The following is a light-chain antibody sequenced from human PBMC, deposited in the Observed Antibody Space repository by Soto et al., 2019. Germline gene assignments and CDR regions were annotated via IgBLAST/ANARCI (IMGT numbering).Light chain of an antibody. J-gene: IGKJ2*01. CDR1: QSVASN. CDR2: GAS. V-gene: IGKV3-15*01. Sequence: EIVMTQSPASLSVSPGDGATLSCRASQSVASNVAWYQQKPGQGPRLLIHGASTRAVGVPARFSGSGSGTDFTLTISSLQSEDCAVDYCQQYHNWPPQYTFGQGTKLQI. CDR3: QQYHNWPPQYT.